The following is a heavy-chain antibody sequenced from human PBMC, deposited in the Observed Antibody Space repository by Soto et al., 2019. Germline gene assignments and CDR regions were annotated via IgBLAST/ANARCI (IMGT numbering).Heavy chain of an antibody. Sequence: GGSLRLSCTASGFTFSTTAMTWVRQAPGKGLEWVSAIGGSGDRANYADSVKGRFTISRDNSKNTLYLQMNSLRAEDTALYFCAKDRGSRWDNLYLDAWGKGTTVTVSS. V-gene: IGHV3-23*01. CDR1: GFTFSTTA. D-gene: IGHD1-26*01. CDR2: IGGSGDRA. CDR3: AKDRGSRWDNLYLDA. J-gene: IGHJ6*03.